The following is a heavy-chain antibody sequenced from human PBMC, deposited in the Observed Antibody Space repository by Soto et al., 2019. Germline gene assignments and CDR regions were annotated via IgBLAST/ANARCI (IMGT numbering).Heavy chain of an antibody. CDR2: MNAGNGNT. CDR1: GYTFNIYA. CDR3: ARDCTYCGGDTGREAFDI. Sequence: ASVKFSCKASGYTFNIYAIHWVRQAPGQRPEWMGWMNAGNGNTEYSPKFHGRVTMTRDRYARAAYMELSGLTSEDTAVYYCARDCTYCGGDTGREAFDIWGQGTMVTVSS. J-gene: IGHJ3*02. D-gene: IGHD2-21*01. V-gene: IGHV1-3*01.